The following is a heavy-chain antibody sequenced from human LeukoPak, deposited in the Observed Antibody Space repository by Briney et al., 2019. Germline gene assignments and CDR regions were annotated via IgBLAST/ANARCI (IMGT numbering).Heavy chain of an antibody. D-gene: IGHD5-12*01. CDR1: GGSFSGYY. Sequence: SSETLSLTCAVYGGSFSGYYWSWIRQPPGKGLEWIGEINHSGSTNYNPSLKSRVTISVDTSKNHFFLKLSSVTAADTAVYYCARGRWLRLAYYYGMDVWGKGTTVTVSS. V-gene: IGHV4-34*01. CDR2: INHSGST. J-gene: IGHJ6*04. CDR3: ARGRWLRLAYYYGMDV.